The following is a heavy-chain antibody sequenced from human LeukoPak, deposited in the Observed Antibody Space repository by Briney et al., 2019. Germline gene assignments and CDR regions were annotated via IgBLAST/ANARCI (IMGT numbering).Heavy chain of an antibody. V-gene: IGHV4-34*01. D-gene: IGHD5-18*01. CDR1: GGSFSGYY. Sequence: PSETLSLTCAVYGGSFSGYYWSWIRQPPGKGLEWIGEINHSGSANYNPSLKSRVTISVDTSKNQFSLKLSSVTAADTAVYYCARDVDTAMVTSVSYDDAFDIWGQGTMVTVSS. CDR2: INHSGSA. CDR3: ARDVDTAMVTSVSYDDAFDI. J-gene: IGHJ3*02.